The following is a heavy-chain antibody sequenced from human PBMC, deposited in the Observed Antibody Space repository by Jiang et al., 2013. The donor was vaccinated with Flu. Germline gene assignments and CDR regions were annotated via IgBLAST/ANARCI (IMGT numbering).Heavy chain of an antibody. CDR1: GGSISSYY. D-gene: IGHD1-14*01. CDR2: IYYSGST. J-gene: IGHJ6*02. V-gene: IGHV4-59*01. CDR3: ARDGWASGFYYYGMDV. Sequence: LSLTCTVSGGSISSYYWSWIRQPPGKGLEWIGYIYYSGSTNYNPSLKSRVTISVDTSKNQFSLKLSSVTAADTAVYYCARDGWASGFYYYGMDVWGQGTTVTVSS.